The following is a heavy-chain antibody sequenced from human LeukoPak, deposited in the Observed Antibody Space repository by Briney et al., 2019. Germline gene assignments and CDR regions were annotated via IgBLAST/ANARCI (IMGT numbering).Heavy chain of an antibody. CDR1: GFSFSSYW. Sequence: GGSLRFSCAASGFSFSSYWMSWVRQAPGKGLEWVASIKQDESEKYYVDPVKGRFTISRVNAKNSLYLQMNSLRAEDTAVYYCARDIPATEVDYWGQGVLVTVSS. D-gene: IGHD2-2*01. J-gene: IGHJ4*02. CDR3: ARDIPATEVDY. CDR2: IKQDESEK. V-gene: IGHV3-7*01.